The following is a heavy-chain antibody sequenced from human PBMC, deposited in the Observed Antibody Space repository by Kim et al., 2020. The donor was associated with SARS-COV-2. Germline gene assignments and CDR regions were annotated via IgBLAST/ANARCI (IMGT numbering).Heavy chain of an antibody. CDR1: GFTLSSYG. CDR3: AATFMIDIDY. Sequence: GGSLRLFCAASGFTLSSYGMHWVRQAPGKGLEWVAVISYDGSNKYYADSVKGLFTISRDNSKNTLYLQMNSLRAEDTAVYYCAATFMIDIDYWGQGTLVT. V-gene: IGHV3-30*03. CDR2: ISYDGSNK. D-gene: IGHD3-22*01. J-gene: IGHJ4*02.